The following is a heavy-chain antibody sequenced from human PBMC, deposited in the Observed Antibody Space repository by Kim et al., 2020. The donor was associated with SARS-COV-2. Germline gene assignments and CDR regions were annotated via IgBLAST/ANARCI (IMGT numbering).Heavy chain of an antibody. CDR3: ARDEDGSGSYYRWWGSYYYYGMDV. D-gene: IGHD3-10*01. J-gene: IGHJ6*02. CDR1: GFTFSSYS. CDR2: ISSSSSYI. V-gene: IGHV3-21*01. Sequence: GGSLRLSCAASGFTFSSYSMNWVRQAPGKGLEWVSSISSSSSYIYYADSVKGRFTISRDNAKNSLYLQMNSLRAEDTAVYYCARDEDGSGSYYRWWGSYYYYGMDVWGQGTTVTVSS.